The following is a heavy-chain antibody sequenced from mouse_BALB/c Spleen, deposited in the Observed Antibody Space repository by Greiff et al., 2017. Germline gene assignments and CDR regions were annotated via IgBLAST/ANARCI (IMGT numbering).Heavy chain of an antibody. CDR2: ISSGGST. D-gene: IGHD2-2*01. CDR3: AREPPYGYDGYYFDY. V-gene: IGHV5-6-5*01. CDR1: GFTFSSYA. J-gene: IGHJ2*01. Sequence: EVQLVESGGGLVKPGGSLKLSCAASGFTFSSYAMSWVRQTPEKRLEWVASISSGGSTYYPDSVKGRFTISRDNARNILYLQMSSLRSEDTAMYYCAREPPYGYDGYYFDYWGQGTTLTVSS.